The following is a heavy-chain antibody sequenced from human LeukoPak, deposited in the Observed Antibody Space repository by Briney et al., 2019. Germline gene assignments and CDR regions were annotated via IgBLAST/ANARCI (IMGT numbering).Heavy chain of an antibody. D-gene: IGHD1-26*01. J-gene: IGHJ6*03. CDR3: ARGASGSYRLGFMDV. CDR2: IYSGGST. Sequence: PGGSLRLSCAASGFTVSSNYMSWVRQAPGKGLEWVSVIYSGGSTYYADSVKGRFTISRDNSKNTLYLQMNSLRAEDTAVYYCARGASGSYRLGFMDVWGKGTTVTVSS. CDR1: GFTVSSNY. V-gene: IGHV3-53*01.